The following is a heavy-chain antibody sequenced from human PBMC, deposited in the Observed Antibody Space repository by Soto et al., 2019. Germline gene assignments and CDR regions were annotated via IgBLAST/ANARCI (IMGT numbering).Heavy chain of an antibody. CDR2: ISYDGYSK. CDR3: AAIREVDV. CDR1: VFTFISYA. J-gene: IGHJ6*02. D-gene: IGHD1-26*01. V-gene: IGHV3-30*03. Sequence: GGSLRLSCAASVFTFISYAMHWVRQAPGKGLEWVALISYDGYSKWYADAVKGRFTISRDNSNNTLFLEMNSLRADDTAVYFCAAIREVDVWGQGTTVTVSS.